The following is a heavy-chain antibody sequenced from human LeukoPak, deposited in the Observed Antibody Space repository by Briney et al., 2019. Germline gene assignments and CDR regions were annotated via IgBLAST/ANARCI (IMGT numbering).Heavy chain of an antibody. J-gene: IGHJ6*02. Sequence: GSLRLSCAASGLTISSSGMSWVRQAPGKGLVWIGYISDTGTTNYNPSLKSRVTISVDTAKNQFSLSMRSVTAADTAVYFCARHEGIPAALFMLDVWGQGTTVIVSS. D-gene: IGHD2-2*01. CDR3: ARHEGIPAALFMLDV. V-gene: IGHV4-59*08. CDR2: ISDTGTT. CDR1: GLTISSSG.